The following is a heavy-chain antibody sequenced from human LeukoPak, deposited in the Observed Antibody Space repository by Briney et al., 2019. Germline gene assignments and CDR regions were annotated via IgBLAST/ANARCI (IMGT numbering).Heavy chain of an antibody. J-gene: IGHJ4*02. V-gene: IGHV4-61*01. CDR3: ARQFDY. CDR1: GGSINSGSYY. CDR2: IFHSGNT. Sequence: SETLSLICTVSGGSINSGSYYWSWIRQSPGKGLEWIGYIFHSGNTYYHPSLKSQVTISVDTSKNQFSLKLSSVTAADTAVYYCARQFDYWGQGTLVTVSS.